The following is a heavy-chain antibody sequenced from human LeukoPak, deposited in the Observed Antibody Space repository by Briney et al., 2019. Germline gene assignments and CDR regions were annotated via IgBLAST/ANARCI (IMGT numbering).Heavy chain of an antibody. CDR3: ARAYPQGVVVVPPAVRCAFEI. CDR2: ISAYTGDT. CDR1: GYTFTGYG. J-gene: IGHJ3*02. Sequence: ASLKLSCTASGYTFTGYGISWVRQAPGQGLEWIGCISAYTGDTNYARTVQGRVTFSTDTSKSTAYMHLRSLKSDDTAIYYCARAYPQGVVVVPPAVRCAFEIWGQATMVIVS. V-gene: IGHV1-18*01. D-gene: IGHD2-2*02.